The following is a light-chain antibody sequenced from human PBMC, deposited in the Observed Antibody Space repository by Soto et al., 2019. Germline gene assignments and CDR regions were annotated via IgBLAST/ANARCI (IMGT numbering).Light chain of an antibody. Sequence: DIQMTQSPSSLSASVGDRVTITCRARQGISNYLAWYQQKPGKVPKLLIYAASTLQSGVPSRLSGSGSGPDFNHNISILQTGDVAPHPCHEPNSAPYTFGQGTKLQIK. J-gene: IGKJ2*01. CDR1: QGISNY. CDR2: AAS. V-gene: IGKV1-27*01. CDR3: HEPNSAPYT.